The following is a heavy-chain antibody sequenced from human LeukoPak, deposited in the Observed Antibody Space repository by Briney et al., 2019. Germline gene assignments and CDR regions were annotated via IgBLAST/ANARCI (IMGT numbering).Heavy chain of an antibody. CDR1: GFTFSSYT. Sequence: GGSLRLSCAASGFTFSSYTMNWVRQPPGKGLEWVSNIGTSSTTIYYADSVKGRFTISRDNSKNTLYLQMNSLRAEDTAIYYCAKGVGSYFNNGMDVWGQGTTVTVSS. CDR2: IGTSSTTI. J-gene: IGHJ6*02. CDR3: AKGVGSYFNNGMDV. D-gene: IGHD3-10*01. V-gene: IGHV3-48*01.